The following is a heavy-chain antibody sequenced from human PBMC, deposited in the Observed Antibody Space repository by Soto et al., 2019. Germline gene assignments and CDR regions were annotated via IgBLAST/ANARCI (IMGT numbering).Heavy chain of an antibody. D-gene: IGHD3-22*01. J-gene: IGHJ4*02. CDR1: GGSFSGYY. Sequence: QVQLQQWGVGLLKPSETLSLTCAVYGGSFSGYYWSWIRQPPGKGLEWIGEINHSGSTNYNPSLKSRVTISVDTSKNQFSLKLSSVTAADTAVYYCATGGSSGYYVDYWGQGTLVTVSS. CDR2: INHSGST. CDR3: ATGGSSGYYVDY. V-gene: IGHV4-34*01.